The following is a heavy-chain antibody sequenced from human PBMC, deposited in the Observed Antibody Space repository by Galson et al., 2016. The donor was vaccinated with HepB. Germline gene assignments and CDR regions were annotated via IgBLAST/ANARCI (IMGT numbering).Heavy chain of an antibody. Sequence: SLRLSCAASGFTSSDYYISWTRQAPGKGLEWVSYIGSSSSYRNYADSVKVRFTISRDNAKNSLHLQMNSLRAEDTAVYYCATAVGSYYYYMDSWGKGTTVTVSS. V-gene: IGHV3-11*06. J-gene: IGHJ6*03. CDR3: ATAVGSYYYYMDS. CDR2: IGSSSSYR. CDR1: GFTSSDYY. D-gene: IGHD1-26*01.